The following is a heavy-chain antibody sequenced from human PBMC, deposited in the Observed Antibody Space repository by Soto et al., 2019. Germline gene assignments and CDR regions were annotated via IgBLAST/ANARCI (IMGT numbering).Heavy chain of an antibody. Sequence: GGSLRVSCAASGLNFSSYARKWVRQTPGKGLEWVSLIGESGTPTYYADSVKGRFTISRDNSGNTLFLEMYSLRAEDTAVYYCARYIPGVRYYGMDVWGQGTTVTVSS. CDR3: ARYIPGVRYYGMDV. CDR2: IGESGTPT. CDR1: GLNFSSYA. D-gene: IGHD2-2*01. J-gene: IGHJ6*02. V-gene: IGHV3-23*01.